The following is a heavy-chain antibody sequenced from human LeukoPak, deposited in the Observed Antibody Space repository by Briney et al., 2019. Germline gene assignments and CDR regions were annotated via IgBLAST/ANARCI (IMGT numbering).Heavy chain of an antibody. D-gene: IGHD2-2*01. CDR2: IYHSGST. CDR3: ARVSAGCSSTSCAHGMDV. J-gene: IGHJ6*02. Sequence: PSQTLSLTCAVSGGSISSGGYSWGWIRQPPGKGLEWIGYIYHSGSTYYNPSLKSRVTISVDRTKNQFSLKLSSVTPEDTAVYYCARVSAGCSSTSCAHGMDVWGQGTTVTVSS. V-gene: IGHV4-30-2*01. CDR1: GGSISSGGYS.